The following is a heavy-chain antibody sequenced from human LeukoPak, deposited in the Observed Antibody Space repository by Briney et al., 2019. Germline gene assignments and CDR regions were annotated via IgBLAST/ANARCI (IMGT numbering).Heavy chain of an antibody. J-gene: IGHJ4*02. D-gene: IGHD6-13*01. CDR3: ARDRMGAAAGHYDY. V-gene: IGHV1-69*04. Sequence: GASVKVSCKASGGTFSSYAISWVRQAPGQRLEWMGRIIPILGIANYAQKFQGRVTITADESTSTAYMELSSLRSEDTAVYYCARDRMGAAAGHYDYWGQGTLVTVSS. CDR1: GGTFSSYA. CDR2: IIPILGIA.